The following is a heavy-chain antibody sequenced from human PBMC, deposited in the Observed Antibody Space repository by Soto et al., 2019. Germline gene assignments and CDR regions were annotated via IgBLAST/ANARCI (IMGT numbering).Heavy chain of an antibody. CDR3: AKSIAVAGSTYYGMDV. CDR1: GFTFSSYA. V-gene: IGHV3-23*01. CDR2: ISGSGGST. J-gene: IGHJ6*02. Sequence: GGSLRLSCAASGFTFSSYAMSWVRQAPGKGLEWVSAISGSGGSTYYADSVKGRFTISRDNSKNTLYPQMNSLRAEDTAVYYCAKSIAVAGSTYYGMDVWGQGTTVTVSS. D-gene: IGHD6-19*01.